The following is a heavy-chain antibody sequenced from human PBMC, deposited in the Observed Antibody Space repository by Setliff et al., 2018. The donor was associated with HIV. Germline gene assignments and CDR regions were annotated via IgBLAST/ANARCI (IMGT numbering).Heavy chain of an antibody. Sequence: SCAASGFTFRNFAMSWVRQAPGKGLEWVSGISGGDGSAYYADSVKGRFTIFRDNAKNSVFLQMNSLRAEDTGVYYCATQTGFYNSHWYDYWGQGTMVTVSS. V-gene: IGHV3-23*01. J-gene: IGHJ4*02. D-gene: IGHD6-13*01. CDR2: ISGGDGSA. CDR1: GFTFRNFA. CDR3: ATQTGFYNSHWYDY.